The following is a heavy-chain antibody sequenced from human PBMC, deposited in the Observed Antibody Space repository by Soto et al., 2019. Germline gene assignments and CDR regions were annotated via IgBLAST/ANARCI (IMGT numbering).Heavy chain of an antibody. J-gene: IGHJ5*02. Sequence: QVQLVQSGAEVKKPGASVKVSCKASGYTFTNYGISWVRQAPGQGLEWMGWISAYNGNTNHAQKLQGRVTMTTDTPTSTAYMERRSLRSDDTAVYYCARGVGSGSYYNQYNWFDPWGQGTLVTVSS. CDR2: ISAYNGNT. V-gene: IGHV1-18*01. D-gene: IGHD3-10*01. CDR1: GYTFTNYG. CDR3: ARGVGSGSYYNQYNWFDP.